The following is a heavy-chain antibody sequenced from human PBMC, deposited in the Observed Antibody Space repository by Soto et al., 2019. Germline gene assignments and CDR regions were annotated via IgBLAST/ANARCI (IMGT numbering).Heavy chain of an antibody. D-gene: IGHD3-10*01. CDR3: ARMNYYGSTYGCWLDP. J-gene: IGHJ5*02. Sequence: PSETLSLTCTVSGGSISSYYWSWIRQPPGKGLEWIGYIYFRGTTNYNPSLKSRVTMSADTSKNQFSLKLNSVTAADTAVYYCARMNYYGSTYGCWLDPWGQGTLVTVSS. CDR2: IYFRGTT. CDR1: GGSISSYY. V-gene: IGHV4-59*01.